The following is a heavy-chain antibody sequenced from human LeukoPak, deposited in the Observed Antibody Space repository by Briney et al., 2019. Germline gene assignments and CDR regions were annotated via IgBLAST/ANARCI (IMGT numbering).Heavy chain of an antibody. CDR1: GFTFSSYS. V-gene: IGHV3-21*01. CDR2: ISSSSSYI. CDR3: ARVEGYYDSSGYYSCFDY. D-gene: IGHD3-22*01. J-gene: IGHJ4*02. Sequence: GGSLRLSCAASGFTFSSYSMNWVRQAPGKGLEWVSSISSSSSYIYYADSVKGRFTISRDNARNSLYLQMNSLRAEDTAVYYCARVEGYYDSSGYYSCFDYWGQGTLVTVSS.